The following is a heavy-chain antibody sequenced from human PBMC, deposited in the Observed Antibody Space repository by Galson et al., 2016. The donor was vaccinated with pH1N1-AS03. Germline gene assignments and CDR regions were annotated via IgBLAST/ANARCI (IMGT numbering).Heavy chain of an antibody. CDR1: GGTFTSHT. J-gene: IGHJ4*02. CDR3: ARGGEFNYGTLDY. D-gene: IGHD1-7*01. Sequence: SVKVSCKASGGTFTSHTVSWLRQAPGQGLEWMGGIILSLCMTHYARDFKDRVTFTTDESATTAYMELTSLRSADTAVFYCARGGEFNYGTLDYWGQGSLVTVSS. V-gene: IGHV1-69*16. CDR2: IILSLCMT.